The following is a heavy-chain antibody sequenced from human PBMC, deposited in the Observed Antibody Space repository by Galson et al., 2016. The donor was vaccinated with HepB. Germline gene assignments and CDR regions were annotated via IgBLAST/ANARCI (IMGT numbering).Heavy chain of an antibody. Sequence: TLSLTCTVSGGPINSGGHYWTWIRQHPGKGLEWIGYIYYGGSTYYSPSLKSRVTISMDTSKSQFSLRLNSVTDADTAVYYCASRCHFRYYFDLWGQGTPVTVTS. CDR3: ASRCHFRYYFDL. CDR1: GGPINSGGHY. V-gene: IGHV4-31*03. CDR2: IYYGGST. D-gene: IGHD2-8*01. J-gene: IGHJ4*02.